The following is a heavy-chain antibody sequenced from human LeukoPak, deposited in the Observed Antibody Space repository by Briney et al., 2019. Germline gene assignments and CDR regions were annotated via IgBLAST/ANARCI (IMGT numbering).Heavy chain of an antibody. D-gene: IGHD2-8*01. CDR2: THYDEGEK. J-gene: IGHJ4*02. V-gene: IGHV3-30*02. Sequence: PGGSLRLSCAASGFIFSSYNMHWVRQAPGKGLEWVALTHYDEGEKFYADSVKGRFTISRDNSRNTLFLQLNSLRNEDTAVYYCAKDGVDFYLDYWGQGTLVTVSS. CDR3: AKDGVDFYLDY. CDR1: GFIFSSYN.